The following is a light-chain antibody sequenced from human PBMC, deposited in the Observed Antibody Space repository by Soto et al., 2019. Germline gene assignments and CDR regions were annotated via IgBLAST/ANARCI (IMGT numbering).Light chain of an antibody. V-gene: IGKV3-15*01. Sequence: EIVMTQPPATLSVSPGERATLSCRASQSINSNLAWYQQKPGQAPRLLIYGASTRATGIPARFSGSGSGTEFTLTINSLQSEDFAVYYCQQYNNWRTFGQGTKVDIK. CDR2: GAS. CDR3: QQYNNWRT. CDR1: QSINSN. J-gene: IGKJ1*01.